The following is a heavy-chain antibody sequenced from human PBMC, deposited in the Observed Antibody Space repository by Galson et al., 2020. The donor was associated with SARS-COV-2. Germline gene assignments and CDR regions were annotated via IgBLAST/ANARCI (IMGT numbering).Heavy chain of an antibody. J-gene: IGHJ4*02. CDR1: GFTFSSYA. CDR2: ISYDGSNK. D-gene: IGHD2-8*01. CDR3: ARSQIVLMVFDY. V-gene: IGHV3-30-3*01. Sequence: GGSLRLSCAASGFTFSSYAMHWVRQAPGKGLEWVAVISYDGSNKYYADSVKGRFTISRDNSKNTLYLQMNSLRAEDTAVYYCARSQIVLMVFDYWGQGTLVTVSS.